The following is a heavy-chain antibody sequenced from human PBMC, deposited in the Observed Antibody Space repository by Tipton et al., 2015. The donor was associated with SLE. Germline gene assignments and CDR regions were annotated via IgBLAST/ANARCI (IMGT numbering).Heavy chain of an antibody. CDR1: GFTFSSFS. J-gene: IGHJ4*02. CDR3: ARALTGWLSSADYRFDY. D-gene: IGHD6-19*01. Sequence: SLRLSCAASGFTFSSFSMNWVRQAPGKGLEWVSSISGPGTYIYYADSVKGRFTISRDNAKNSLYLQMNSLRAEDTAVYYCARALTGWLSSADYRFDYWGQGTLVTVSS. V-gene: IGHV3-21*03. CDR2: ISGPGTYI.